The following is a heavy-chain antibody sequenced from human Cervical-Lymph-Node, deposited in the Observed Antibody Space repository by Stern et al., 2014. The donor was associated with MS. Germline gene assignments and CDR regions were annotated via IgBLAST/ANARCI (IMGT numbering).Heavy chain of an antibody. CDR2: ISYDGNLK. Sequence: VQLVESGGGVVQPGGSLRLPCVASGFSFSTYGMHWVRQAPGRGLELLAIISYDGNLKYYADSVEGRFTISRDNSKNTLYLQMTNLTTEDSALYYCARGGGYNSAWAFDYWGQGTLVTVSS. V-gene: IGHV3-30*03. CDR3: ARGGGYNSAWAFDY. CDR1: GFSFSTYG. D-gene: IGHD3-22*01. J-gene: IGHJ4*02.